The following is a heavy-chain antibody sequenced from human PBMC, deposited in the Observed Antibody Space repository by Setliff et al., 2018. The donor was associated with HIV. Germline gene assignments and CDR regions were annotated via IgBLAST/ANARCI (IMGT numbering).Heavy chain of an antibody. Sequence: GGSLRLSCAGSGFIFGTYAMYRVRQAPGKGLEWVSGINWNGEMTAYADSARGRFTVSRDNARKSLYLQMDSLTSEDTALYYCVRDGSLTGRYYHYMDVWGKGTTVTVS. J-gene: IGHJ6*03. CDR2: INWNGEMT. V-gene: IGHV3-9*01. D-gene: IGHD3-9*01. CDR1: GFIFGTYA. CDR3: VRDGSLTGRYYHYMDV.